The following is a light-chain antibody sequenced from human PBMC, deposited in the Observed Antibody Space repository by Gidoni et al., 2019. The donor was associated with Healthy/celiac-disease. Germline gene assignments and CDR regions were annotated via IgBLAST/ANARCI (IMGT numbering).Light chain of an antibody. V-gene: IGKV3D-15*03. J-gene: IGKJ2*01. CDR3: QQYNNWPSRSRPFPDSFTEYT. CDR2: GAS. Sequence: EIVMTQSPATLSVSPGERATLSCRASQSVSSNLAWYQQKPGQAPRLLIYGASIRATGIPARFSGSGSGAEFTLTISILQSEDFAVYYCQQYNNWPSRSRPFPDSFTEYTFGQGTKLEIK. CDR1: QSVSSN.